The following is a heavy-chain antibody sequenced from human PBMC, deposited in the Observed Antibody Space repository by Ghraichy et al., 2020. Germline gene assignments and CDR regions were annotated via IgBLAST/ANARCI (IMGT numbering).Heavy chain of an antibody. J-gene: IGHJ3*02. V-gene: IGHV3-48*01. Sequence: GESLNISCAASGFTFSSYSMNWVRQAPGKGLEWVSYISSSSSTIYYADSVKGRFTISRDNAKNSLYLQMNSLRAEDTAVYYCARDLLPAHYGPPTGDAFDIWGQGTMVTVSS. CDR3: ARDLLPAHYGPPTGDAFDI. CDR2: ISSSSSTI. CDR1: GFTFSSYS. D-gene: IGHD4-17*01.